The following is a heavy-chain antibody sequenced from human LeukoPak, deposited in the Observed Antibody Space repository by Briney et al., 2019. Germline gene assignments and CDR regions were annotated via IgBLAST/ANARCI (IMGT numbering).Heavy chain of an antibody. CDR1: GFTFINYA. Sequence: GGSLRLSCAASGFTFINYAMSWVRQAPGKGLEWVSVISGSGSSTYYADSVKGRFTISRDDSKNTLYLQMNSLRAEDTAVYFCARDSASYGRFDYWGQGTLCTVSS. V-gene: IGHV3-23*01. J-gene: IGHJ4*02. D-gene: IGHD5-18*01. CDR2: ISGSGSST. CDR3: ARDSASYGRFDY.